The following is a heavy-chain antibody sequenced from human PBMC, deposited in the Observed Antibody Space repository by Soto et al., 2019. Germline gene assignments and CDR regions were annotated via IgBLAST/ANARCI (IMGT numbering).Heavy chain of an antibody. CDR1: GFTFSNAW. Sequence: EVQLVESGGGLVKPGGSLRLSCAASGFTFSNAWMSWVRQAPGKGLEWVGRIKSKTDGGTIDYAAPVKGRFTISRDDSKNTLYLQMNSLKTEDTAVYYCTTPRGGSYLFDYWGQGTLVTVSS. CDR3: TTPRGGSYLFDY. J-gene: IGHJ4*02. D-gene: IGHD1-26*01. V-gene: IGHV3-15*01. CDR2: IKSKTDGGTI.